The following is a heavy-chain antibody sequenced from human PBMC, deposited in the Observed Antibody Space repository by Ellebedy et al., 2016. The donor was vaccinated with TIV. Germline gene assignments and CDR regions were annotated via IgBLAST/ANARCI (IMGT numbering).Heavy chain of an antibody. D-gene: IGHD4-23*01. J-gene: IGHJ4*02. CDR1: GFTVSSNY. V-gene: IGHV3-53*01. CDR2: IYIGGGT. Sequence: GESLKISCAASGFTVSSNYMSWVRQAPGKGLEWVSVIYIGGGTYYADYVKGRFTISRDNANHKLYLQMDSLRADDTAVYYCGRFAVVTAGDYWGQGTLVTVSS. CDR3: GRFAVVTAGDY.